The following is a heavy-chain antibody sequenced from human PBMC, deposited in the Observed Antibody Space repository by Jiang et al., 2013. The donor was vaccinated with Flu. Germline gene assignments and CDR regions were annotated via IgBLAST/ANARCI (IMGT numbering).Heavy chain of an antibody. CDR2: INPSGNT. J-gene: IGHJ4*02. CDR3: ARGASRYSGH. V-gene: IGHV4-34*01. Sequence: LLKPSETLSLTCAVYGGSFSAYYWTWIRQSPGKGLEWIGEINPSGNTNYNPSLKSRVTISVDTSKNQFSLKMISVTAADTAVYYCARGASRYSGHWGQGTLVTVSS. D-gene: IGHD3-16*01. CDR1: GGSFSAYY.